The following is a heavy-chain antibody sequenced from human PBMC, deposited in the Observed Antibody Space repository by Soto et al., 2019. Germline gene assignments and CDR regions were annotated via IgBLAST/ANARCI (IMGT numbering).Heavy chain of an antibody. J-gene: IGHJ4*02. D-gene: IGHD3-3*01. V-gene: IGHV1-18*01. Sequence: QVPLVQSGAEVKKPVASVKVSCKASGYTFTSYGISWVRQAPGQGLEWMGWISAYNGNTNYAQKLQGRVTMTTETTTSTAYMEVRSLRSDDTAVYYCARDGVDFWSGYVSYWGQGTLVTVSS. CDR1: GYTFTSYG. CDR2: ISAYNGNT. CDR3: ARDGVDFWSGYVSY.